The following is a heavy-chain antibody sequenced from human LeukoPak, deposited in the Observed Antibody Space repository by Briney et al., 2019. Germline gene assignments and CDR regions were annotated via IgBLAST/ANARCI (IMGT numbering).Heavy chain of an antibody. CDR3: ARDVPLTIFWYFDL. CDR1: GGSISSSNW. CDR2: IYHSGST. Sequence: SETLSLTCAVSGGSISSSNWWSWVRQPPGKGLEWIGEIYHSGSTNYNPSLKSRVTISVDKSKNQFSLKLSSVTAADTAVYYCARDVPLTIFWYFDLWGRGTLVTVSS. V-gene: IGHV4-4*02. J-gene: IGHJ2*01. D-gene: IGHD3-9*01.